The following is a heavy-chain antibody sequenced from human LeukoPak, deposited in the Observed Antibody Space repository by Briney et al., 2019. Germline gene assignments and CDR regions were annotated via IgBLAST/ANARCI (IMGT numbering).Heavy chain of an antibody. CDR3: ARDLTGGY. D-gene: IGHD1-14*01. V-gene: IGHV3-7*01. CDR2: IKTDGSEI. J-gene: IGHJ4*02. CDR1: GFTFDDYW. Sequence: PGGSLRLSCAASGFTFDDYWMNWVRQAPGKGLEWVARIKTDGSEIDYVDSVKGRFTVSRDNAKNSLYLQMNSLKAEDTAVYYCARDLTGGYWGQGTLVTVSS.